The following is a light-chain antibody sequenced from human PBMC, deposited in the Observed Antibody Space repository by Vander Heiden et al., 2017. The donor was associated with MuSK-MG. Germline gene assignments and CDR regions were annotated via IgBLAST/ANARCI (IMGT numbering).Light chain of an antibody. Sequence: QSVLTQPPSVSGAPGQRVTISCTGSSSNIGAGYNLNWYQQLPGTAPKLLIYGTTKRPSGVPDRFSGSKSGTSASLAITGLQAEDEADYYCQSYDSSLRGSVFGGGTKLTVL. CDR2: GTT. V-gene: IGLV1-40*01. CDR1: SSNIGAGYN. J-gene: IGLJ2*01. CDR3: QSYDSSLRGSV.